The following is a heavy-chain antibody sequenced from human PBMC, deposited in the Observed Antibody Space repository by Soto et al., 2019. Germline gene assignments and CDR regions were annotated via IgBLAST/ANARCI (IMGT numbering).Heavy chain of an antibody. V-gene: IGHV5-51*01. Sequence: PGESLKISCKGSGYSFTSYWIGWVRQMPGKGLEWMGIIYPGDSDTRYSPSFQGQVTISADKSISTAYLQWSSLKASHAAMYYCGRVNYYDSSGYVGFPYYYGMDFWGQGTTVTVSS. J-gene: IGHJ6*02. CDR2: IYPGDSDT. CDR1: GYSFTSYW. D-gene: IGHD3-22*01. CDR3: GRVNYYDSSGYVGFPYYYGMDF.